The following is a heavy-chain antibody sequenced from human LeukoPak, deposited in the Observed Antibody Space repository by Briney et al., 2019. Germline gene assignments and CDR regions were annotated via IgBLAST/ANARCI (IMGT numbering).Heavy chain of an antibody. J-gene: IGHJ4*02. V-gene: IGHV1-2*02. Sequence: GASVKVSCKVSGYTFTGYYIHWVRQAPGQGLEWMGWINPTSGGTNYAQKFQGRVTMTRDTSISTAYMELSRLRSDDTAVYSCARAGFYDSSGYPHPIFDYWGQGTLVTVSS. CDR1: GYTFTGYY. D-gene: IGHD3-22*01. CDR3: ARAGFYDSSGYPHPIFDY. CDR2: INPTSGGT.